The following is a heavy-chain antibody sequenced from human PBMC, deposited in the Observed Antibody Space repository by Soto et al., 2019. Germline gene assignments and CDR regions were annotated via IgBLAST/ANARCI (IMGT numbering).Heavy chain of an antibody. J-gene: IGHJ1*01. CDR3: AREGITGRYFHH. V-gene: IGHV1-46*01. Sequence: ASVKVSCKASGYTFTSYYIRWVRQAPGQGLEWMGIINPSSGSTTYAQKFKGRVTMIRDTSTSTVYMELSSLRSEDTAVYYCAREGITGRYFHHWGQGTLVTVSS. CDR1: GYTFTSYY. CDR2: INPSSGST. D-gene: IGHD1-20*01.